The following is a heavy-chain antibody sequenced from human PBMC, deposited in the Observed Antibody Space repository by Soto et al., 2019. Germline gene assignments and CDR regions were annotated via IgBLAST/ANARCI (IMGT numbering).Heavy chain of an antibody. J-gene: IGHJ3*02. V-gene: IGHV3-7*04. D-gene: IGHD3-22*01. CDR2: IKEDGSEK. CDR3: ARGDYYDTSGPFSDAFDI. CDR1: GFTFSSYW. Sequence: GGSLRLSCAASGFTFSSYWMSWVRQAPGKGLEWVANIKEDGSEKWYVDSVKGRFTISRDNAKNSLYLQMNSLRTEDTAVYYCARGDYYDTSGPFSDAFDIWGQGTMVTVSS.